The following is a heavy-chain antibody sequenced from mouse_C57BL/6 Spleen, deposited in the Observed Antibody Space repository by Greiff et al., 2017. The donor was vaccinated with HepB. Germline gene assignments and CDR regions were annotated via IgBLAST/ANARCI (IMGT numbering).Heavy chain of an antibody. CDR1: GYSITSGYY. CDR2: ISYDGSN. J-gene: IGHJ2*01. CDR3: ARRGFDY. V-gene: IGHV3-6*01. Sequence: DVQLVESGPGLVKPSQSLSLTCSVTGYSITSGYYWNWIRQFPGNKLEWMGYISYDGSNNYNPSLKNRISITRDTSKNQFFLKLNSVTTEDTATYYCARRGFDYWGQGTTLTVSS.